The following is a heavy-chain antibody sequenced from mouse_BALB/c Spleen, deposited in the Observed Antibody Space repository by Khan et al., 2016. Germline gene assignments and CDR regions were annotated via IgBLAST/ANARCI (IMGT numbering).Heavy chain of an antibody. CDR1: GYSITGGYG. J-gene: IGHJ2*01. V-gene: IGHV3-2*02. Sequence: EVQLQESGPGLVKPSQSLSLTCTVTGYSITGGYGWNWIRQFPGNKLEWMGYISYSGSTNYNPSLKSRISITRDTSKNKFFLQLNSVTTEDTATYYCARTARIKYWGQGTTLTVSS. CDR3: ARTARIKY. CDR2: ISYSGST. D-gene: IGHD3-3*01.